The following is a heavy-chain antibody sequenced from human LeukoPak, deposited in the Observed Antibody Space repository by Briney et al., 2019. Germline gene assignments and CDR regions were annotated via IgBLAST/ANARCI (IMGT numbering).Heavy chain of an antibody. D-gene: IGHD3-9*01. J-gene: IGHJ4*02. Sequence: ASVTVSCKASGYTFTGYYMHWVRQAPEQGLEWMGWINPNSGGTNYAHKFQGRVTMTRDTSISTAYMELSSLRSDDSAVYYCARDPLPTYYDILTGYIPFDYWGQGTLVTVSS. CDR1: GYTFTGYY. V-gene: IGHV1-2*07. CDR2: INPNSGGT. CDR3: ARDPLPTYYDILTGYIPFDY.